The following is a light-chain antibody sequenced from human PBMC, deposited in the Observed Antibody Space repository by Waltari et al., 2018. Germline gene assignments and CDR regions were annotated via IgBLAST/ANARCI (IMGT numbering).Light chain of an antibody. J-gene: IGLJ3*02. Sequence: QSVLTQSPSASGTPGQKVTISCNGSSSNIGSNYVYCYQQLPGTAPKLLIFKNNQRPSGVPDRFSDSKSGTSASLAINGLRSEDEADYYCAAWDDSLSGLVLGGGTKVTVL. CDR1: SSNIGSNY. CDR3: AAWDDSLSGLV. CDR2: KNN. V-gene: IGLV1-47*01.